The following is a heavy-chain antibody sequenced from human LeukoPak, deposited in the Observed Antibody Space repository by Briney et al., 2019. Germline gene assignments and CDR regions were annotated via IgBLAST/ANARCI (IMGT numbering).Heavy chain of an antibody. D-gene: IGHD4-17*01. J-gene: IGHJ4*02. V-gene: IGHV3-72*01. CDR2: TRNKANSYTT. CDR3: TTDGDYGDTFDY. Sequence: GGSLRLSCAASGFTFSDHYMDWVRQAPGKGLEWVGRTRNKANSYTTEYATSVKGRFTISRDDSKNTLYLQMNSLKTEDTAVYYCTTDGDYGDTFDYWGQGTLVTVSS. CDR1: GFTFSDHY.